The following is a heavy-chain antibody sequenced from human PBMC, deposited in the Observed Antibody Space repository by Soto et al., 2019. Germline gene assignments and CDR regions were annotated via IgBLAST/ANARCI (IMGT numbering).Heavy chain of an antibody. V-gene: IGHV3-7*01. J-gene: IGHJ3*02. Sequence: GGSLRLSCAASGFTFSRYWMNWVRQAPGKGLEWVANIKQDGTEKNYVDSVKGRFNISRDNAKNSLYLQMDSLRAEDTAVYFCARGDTPMITGMDSFDIWGQGTLVTVSS. D-gene: IGHD5-18*01. CDR2: IKQDGTEK. CDR3: ARGDTPMITGMDSFDI. CDR1: GFTFSRYW.